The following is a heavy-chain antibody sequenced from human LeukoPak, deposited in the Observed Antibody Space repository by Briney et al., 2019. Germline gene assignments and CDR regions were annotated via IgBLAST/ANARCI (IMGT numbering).Heavy chain of an antibody. CDR1: GYTFTSYY. CDR2: INPSGGST. V-gene: IGHV1-46*01. Sequence: ASVRVSCKASGYTFTSYYMHWVRQAPGQGLEWMGIINPSGGSTSYAQKFQGRVTMTRDTSTSTVYMELSSLRSEDTAVYYCARVDPPLGYCSGGSYYSYFDYWGQGTLVTVSS. J-gene: IGHJ4*02. D-gene: IGHD2-15*01. CDR3: ARVDPPLGYCSGGSYYSYFDY.